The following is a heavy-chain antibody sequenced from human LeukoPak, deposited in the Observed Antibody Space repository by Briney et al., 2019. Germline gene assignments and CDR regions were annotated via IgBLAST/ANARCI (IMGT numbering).Heavy chain of an antibody. CDR3: AKGVVRSYYYGMDV. V-gene: IGHV3-23*01. CDR1: GFTFDDYA. Sequence: GGSLRLSCAASGFTFDDYAMHWVRQAPGKGLEWVSGISDSGGSTDYADSVKGRFTISRDNPKNTLYLQMNSLRAEDTALYYCAKGVVRSYYYGMDVWGQGTTATVSS. CDR2: ISDSGGST. J-gene: IGHJ6*02. D-gene: IGHD2-15*01.